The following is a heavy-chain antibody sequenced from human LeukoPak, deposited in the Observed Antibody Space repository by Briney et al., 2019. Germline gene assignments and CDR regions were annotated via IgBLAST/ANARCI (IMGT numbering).Heavy chain of an antibody. J-gene: IGHJ4*02. D-gene: IGHD1-14*01. V-gene: IGHV4-39*07. CDR1: GGSISTSSYY. CDR3: AREAGNQPLLDY. CDR2: IYYSGST. Sequence: SETLSLTCTVSGGSISTSSYYWAWIRQPPGKGLEWIGSIYYSGSTYYNPSVKSRVTMSVDTSKNQFSLKVRSVTAADTAVYYCAREAGNQPLLDYWGQGIRVIVSS.